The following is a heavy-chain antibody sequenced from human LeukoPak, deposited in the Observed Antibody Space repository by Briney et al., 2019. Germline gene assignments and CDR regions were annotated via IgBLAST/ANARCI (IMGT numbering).Heavy chain of an antibody. CDR1: GGSFSGYY. Sequence: KPSETLSLTCAVYGGSFSGYYWSWIRQPPGKGLEWIGEINHSGSTNYNPSLKSRVTISVDTSKNQFSLKLSSVTAADTAVYYCARGRRVGIFGVVIIWGMDYWGQGALVTDSS. CDR3: ARGRRVGIFGVVIIWGMDY. CDR2: INHSGST. D-gene: IGHD3-3*01. V-gene: IGHV4-34*01. J-gene: IGHJ4*02.